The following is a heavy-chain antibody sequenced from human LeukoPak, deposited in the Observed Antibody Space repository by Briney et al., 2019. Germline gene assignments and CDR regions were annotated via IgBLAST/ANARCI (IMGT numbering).Heavy chain of an antibody. D-gene: IGHD6-6*01. J-gene: IGHJ4*02. CDR3: ARGSEHHSSSAGGFDY. CDR1: GYTLTELS. CDR2: FDPEDGET. Sequence: GASVKVSCKVSGYTLTELSMHWVRQAPGKGLEWMGGFDPEDGETIYAQKFQGRVTMTEDTSTDTAYMELSSLRSEDTAVYYCARGSEHHSSSAGGFDYWGQGTLVTVSS. V-gene: IGHV1-24*01.